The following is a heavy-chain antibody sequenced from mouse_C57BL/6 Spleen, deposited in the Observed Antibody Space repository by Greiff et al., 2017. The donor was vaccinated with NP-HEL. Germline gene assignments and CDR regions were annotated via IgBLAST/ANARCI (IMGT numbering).Heavy chain of an antibody. CDR2: INPNNGGT. V-gene: IGHV1-26*01. CDR3: YRYFDY. D-gene: IGHD2-14*01. J-gene: IGHJ2*01. CDR1: GYTFTDYY. Sequence: EVQLQQSGPELVKPGASVKISCKASGYTFTDYYMNWVKQSHGKSLEWIGDINPNNGGTSYNQKFKGKATLTVDKSSSTAYMERRSLTSEDSAVYYCYRYFDYWGQGTTLTVSS.